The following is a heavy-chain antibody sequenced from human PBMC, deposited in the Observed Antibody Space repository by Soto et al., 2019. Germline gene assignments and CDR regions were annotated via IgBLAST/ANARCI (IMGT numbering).Heavy chain of an antibody. J-gene: IGHJ6*02. CDR1: GDSFTSYW. Sequence: GESLKISCKGSGDSFTSYWISWLRQMPGKGLEWMGRIDPSDSYTNYSPSFQCHVTISAEKCMSTAYLQWSSLKASDTPMYYCARFAATMVRGDRKDVWAQGTTVTVS. V-gene: IGHV5-10-1*01. D-gene: IGHD3-10*01. CDR2: IDPSDSYT. CDR3: ARFAATMVRGDRKDV.